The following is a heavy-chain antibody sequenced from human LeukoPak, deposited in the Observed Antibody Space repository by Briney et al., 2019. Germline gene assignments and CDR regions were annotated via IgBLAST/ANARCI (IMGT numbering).Heavy chain of an antibody. CDR2: IGYSGTT. CDR3: ARIGGVFHH. CDR1: GASVSSDGFW. J-gene: IGHJ1*01. V-gene: IGHV4-61*03. Sequence: PPETLSLTCAVSGASVSSDGFWWNWVRQPPGKGLEWIGQIGYSGTTNYKPSLKSRLTISTDASNNHFSLRLTSVTPADTAVYYCARIGGVFHHWGQGTLVTVSS. D-gene: IGHD3-10*01.